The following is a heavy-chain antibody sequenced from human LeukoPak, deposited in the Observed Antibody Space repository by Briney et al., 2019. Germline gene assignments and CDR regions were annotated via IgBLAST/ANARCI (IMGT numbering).Heavy chain of an antibody. V-gene: IGHV1-46*01. CDR3: ARDRYCYDSSGYYSVGGMDV. CDR1: GYTFTSYY. CDR2: INPSGGST. D-gene: IGHD3-22*01. J-gene: IGHJ4*02. Sequence: ASVKVSCKASGYTFTSYYIHWVRQAPGQGLEWMGLINPSGGSTNYARKFQGRVTMTRDTSTGTVYMELSSLRSEDTAVYYCARDRYCYDSSGYYSVGGMDVWGQGTLVTVSS.